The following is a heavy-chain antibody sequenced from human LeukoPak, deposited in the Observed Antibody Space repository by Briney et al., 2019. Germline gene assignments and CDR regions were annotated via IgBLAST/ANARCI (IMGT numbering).Heavy chain of an antibody. CDR3: ARGRRWLQTDAFDI. CDR1: GGSISSYY. D-gene: IGHD5-24*01. CDR2: IYYSGST. V-gene: IGHV4-59*01. Sequence: SEPLSLPCTVSGGSISSYYWSWIRQPPGKGLEWSGYIYYSGSTNYNPSLKSRVTISVDTSKNQFSLKLSSVTAADTAVYYCARGRRWLQTDAFDIWGQGTMVTVSS. J-gene: IGHJ3*02.